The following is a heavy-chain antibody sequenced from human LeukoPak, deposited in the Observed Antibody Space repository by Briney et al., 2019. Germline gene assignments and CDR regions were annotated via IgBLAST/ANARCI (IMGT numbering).Heavy chain of an antibody. D-gene: IGHD3-22*01. CDR1: GGSISSYY. J-gene: IGHJ6*02. Sequence: PSETLSLTCTVSGGSISSYYWSWIRQPAGKGLEWIGRIYTSGSTNYNPSLKSRVTISVDTSKNQFSLKLSSVTAADTAVYYCARAPWLLLYYYYYYGMDVWGQGTTVTVSS. CDR2: IYTSGST. CDR3: ARAPWLLLYYYYYYGMDV. V-gene: IGHV4-4*07.